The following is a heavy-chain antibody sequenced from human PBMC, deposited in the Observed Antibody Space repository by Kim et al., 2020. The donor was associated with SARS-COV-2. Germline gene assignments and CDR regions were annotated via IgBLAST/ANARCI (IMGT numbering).Heavy chain of an antibody. CDR3: ARPDLTRGYGTGFYS. CDR1: GYTLTGYY. D-gene: IGHD3-10*01. V-gene: IGHV1-2*06. CDR2: INANSGGT. J-gene: IGHJ4*02. Sequence: ASVKVSCKASGYTLTGYYIHWVRQAPGQGLEWMGRINANSGGTTYAQKFQGRVTMTRDTSISTANMELTRLSSDDTALYYCARPDLTRGYGTGFYSWGQG.